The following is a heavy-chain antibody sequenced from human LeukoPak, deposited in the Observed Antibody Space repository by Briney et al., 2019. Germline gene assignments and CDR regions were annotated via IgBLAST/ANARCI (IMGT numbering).Heavy chain of an antibody. CDR2: INHSGGT. CDR3: ARQSGGNWFDP. Sequence: SETLSLTCAVYGGSFTGYYWSWIRQPPGKGLEWIGEINHSGGTNYNPSLKSRVTISVDTSKNQFSLKLSSVTAADTAVYYCARQSGGNWFDPWGQGTLVTVPS. V-gene: IGHV4-34*01. D-gene: IGHD3-10*01. J-gene: IGHJ5*02. CDR1: GGSFTGYY.